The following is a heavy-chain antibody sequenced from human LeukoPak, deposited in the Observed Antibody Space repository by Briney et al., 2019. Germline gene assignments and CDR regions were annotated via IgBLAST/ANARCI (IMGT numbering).Heavy chain of an antibody. Sequence: SETLSLTCAVSGGSISSGSYYWSWIRQHPGKGLEWIGYIYYSGSTYYNPSLKSRVTISVDTSKNQFSLKLSSVTAADTAVYYCARGTTVTPRTHQKRGNLIDYWGQGTLVTVSS. CDR2: IYYSGST. J-gene: IGHJ4*02. CDR1: GGSISSGSYY. D-gene: IGHD4-17*01. CDR3: ARGTTVTPRTHQKRGNLIDY. V-gene: IGHV4-31*11.